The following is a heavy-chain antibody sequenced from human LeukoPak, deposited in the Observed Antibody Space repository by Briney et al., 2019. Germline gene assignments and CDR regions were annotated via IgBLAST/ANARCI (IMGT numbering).Heavy chain of an antibody. V-gene: IGHV4-39*07. CDR2: IYSTGMT. D-gene: IGHD1/OR15-1a*01. CDR3: ARGIATTDF. CDR1: GDSISTPVYY. J-gene: IGHJ4*01. Sequence: PSETLTLTCNVSGDSISTPVYYWAWIRQPPGRGLEWIGNIYSTGMTYYNPSLKSRVTISVDTSKSQFSLRLSSVTAADTAVYYCARGIATTDFWGHGTLVTVSS.